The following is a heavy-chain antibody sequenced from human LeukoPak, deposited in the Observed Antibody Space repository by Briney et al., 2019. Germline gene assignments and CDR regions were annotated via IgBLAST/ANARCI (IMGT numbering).Heavy chain of an antibody. V-gene: IGHV1-69*13. J-gene: IGHJ5*02. CDR2: IIPIFGTA. Sequence: ASVKVSCKASGGTFSSYAISWVRQAPGQGLEWMGGIIPIFGTANCAQKFQGRVTITADESTSTAYMELSSLRSEDTAVYYCARSLPSQLLSWNNWFDPWGQGTLVTVSS. CDR1: GGTFSSYA. D-gene: IGHD2-2*01. CDR3: ARSLPSQLLSWNNWFDP.